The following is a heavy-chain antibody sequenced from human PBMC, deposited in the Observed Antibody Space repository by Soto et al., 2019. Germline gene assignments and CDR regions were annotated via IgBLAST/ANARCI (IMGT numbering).Heavy chain of an antibody. CDR2: ISSSSSYI. Sequence: EVQLVESGGGLVKPGGSLRLSCAASGFTFSSYSMNWVRQAPGKGLEWVSSISSSSSYIYYADSVKGRFTISRDNAKNSLYLQMNSLRGEDTAVYYCARDAYDSSGYYGSYWYFDLWGRGTLVTVSS. CDR1: GFTFSSYS. J-gene: IGHJ2*01. D-gene: IGHD3-22*01. V-gene: IGHV3-21*01. CDR3: ARDAYDSSGYYGSYWYFDL.